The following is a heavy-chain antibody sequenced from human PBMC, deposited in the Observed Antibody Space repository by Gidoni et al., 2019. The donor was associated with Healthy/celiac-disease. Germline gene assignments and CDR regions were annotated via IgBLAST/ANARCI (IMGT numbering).Heavy chain of an antibody. J-gene: IGHJ4*02. CDR2: ISYDGSNK. D-gene: IGHD3-22*01. CDR1: GFTFRSYG. Sequence: QVQLVESGGGVVQPGRSLRLSCAASGFTFRSYGMHWVRQAPGKGLEWVAVISYDGSNKYYADSVKGRFTISRDNSKNTLYLQMNSLRAEDTAVYYCAKVGRDNSGYYYVGWGQGTLVTVSS. V-gene: IGHV3-30*18. CDR3: AKVGRDNSGYYYVG.